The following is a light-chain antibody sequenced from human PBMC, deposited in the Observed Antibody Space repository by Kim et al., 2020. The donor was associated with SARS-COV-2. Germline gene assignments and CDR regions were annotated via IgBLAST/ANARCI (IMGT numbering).Light chain of an antibody. CDR1: QSVLYSSNNKNY. CDR3: QQYYSTPLT. J-gene: IGKJ1*01. V-gene: IGKV4-1*01. Sequence: DIVMTQSPDSLAVSLGERAPINCKSSQSVLYSSNNKNYLAWYQQKPRQPPKLLIYWASTRESGVPDRFSGSGSGTDFTLTISSLQAEDVAVYYCQQYYSTPLTFGQGTKVDIK. CDR2: WAS.